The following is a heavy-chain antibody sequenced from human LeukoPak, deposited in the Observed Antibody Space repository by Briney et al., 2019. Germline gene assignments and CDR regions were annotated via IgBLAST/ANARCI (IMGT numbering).Heavy chain of an antibody. V-gene: IGHV1-69*04. Sequence: ASVKVSCKASGYTFTSYAISWVRQAPGQGLEWMGRIIPILGIANYAQKFQGRVTITADKSTSTAYMELSSLRSEDTAVYYCARARYSGYDYVGDYWGQGTLVTVPS. D-gene: IGHD5-12*01. CDR2: IIPILGIA. CDR3: ARARYSGYDYVGDY. CDR1: GYTFTSYA. J-gene: IGHJ4*02.